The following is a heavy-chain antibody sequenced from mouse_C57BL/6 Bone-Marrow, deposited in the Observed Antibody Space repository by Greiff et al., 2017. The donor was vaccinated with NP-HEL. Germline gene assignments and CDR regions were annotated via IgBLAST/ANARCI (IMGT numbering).Heavy chain of an antibody. CDR1: GFTFSSYG. V-gene: IGHV5-6*01. J-gene: IGHJ2*01. Sequence: DVHLVESGGDLVKPGGSLKLSCAASGFTFSSYGMSWVRQTPDKRLEWVATISSGGSYTYYPDSVKGRFTISRDNDKNTLYLQMSSLKSEDTAMYYCARHYYSNYFDYLGQGTTLTVSS. CDR2: ISSGGSYT. CDR3: ARHYYSNYFDY. D-gene: IGHD2-5*01.